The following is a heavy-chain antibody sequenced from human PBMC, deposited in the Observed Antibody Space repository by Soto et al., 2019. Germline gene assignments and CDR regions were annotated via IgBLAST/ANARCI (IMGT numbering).Heavy chain of an antibody. CDR2: IKNSGSNV. V-gene: IGHV3-11*01. Sequence: GGSLRLSCAASGFTFSDYHMSWIRQAPGKGLEWISYIKNSGSNVYYGASVKGRFTISSDNAKNSLFLQMDSLRVEDTAMYYCAKAVAVGWAFGLWGPGTLVTVSS. CDR3: AKAVAVGWAFGL. J-gene: IGHJ3*01. CDR1: GFTFSDYH. D-gene: IGHD2-21*01.